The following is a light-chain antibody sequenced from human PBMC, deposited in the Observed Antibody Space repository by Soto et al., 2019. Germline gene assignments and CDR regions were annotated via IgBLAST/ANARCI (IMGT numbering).Light chain of an antibody. CDR2: RNN. J-gene: IGLJ1*01. CDR3: AAWDDSLISSYV. V-gene: IGLV1-47*01. Sequence: QSVLTQPPSASGTPGQRVIISCSGSSSNIGSNYVYWYQQLPGTAPKLLINRNNQRPSGVPDRFSGSKSGTSAPLAISGLRSEDEGDYYCAAWDDSLISSYVFGTGTKLTVL. CDR1: SSNIGSNY.